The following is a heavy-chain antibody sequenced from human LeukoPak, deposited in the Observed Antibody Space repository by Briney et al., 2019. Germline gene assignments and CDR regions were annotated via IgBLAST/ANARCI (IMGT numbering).Heavy chain of an antibody. J-gene: IGHJ4*02. V-gene: IGHV4-30-4*01. D-gene: IGHD4-11*01. Sequence: PSETLSLTCTVSGGSISSGDYYWSWIRQPPGKGLEWIGYIYYSGSTSYNPSLKSRVTISVDTSKNQFSLRLSSVTAADTAVYYCARSVPSLDYLFDSWGQGTLVTVSS. CDR3: ARSVPSLDYLFDS. CDR1: GGSISSGDYY. CDR2: IYYSGST.